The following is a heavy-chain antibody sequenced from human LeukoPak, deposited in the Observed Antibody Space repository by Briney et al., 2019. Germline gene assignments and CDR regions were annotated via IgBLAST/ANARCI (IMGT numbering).Heavy chain of an antibody. CDR1: GGSISNY. CDR2: IYYSGST. J-gene: IGHJ4*02. CDR3: ARTSYSSSWVPHFDY. Sequence: SETLSLTCTVSGGSISNYWSWIRQPPGKGLEWIGYIYYSGSTNYNPSLKSRVTISVDTSKNQFSLKLSSVTAADTAVYYCARTSYSSSWVPHFDYWGQGTLVTVSS. V-gene: IGHV4-59*08. D-gene: IGHD6-13*01.